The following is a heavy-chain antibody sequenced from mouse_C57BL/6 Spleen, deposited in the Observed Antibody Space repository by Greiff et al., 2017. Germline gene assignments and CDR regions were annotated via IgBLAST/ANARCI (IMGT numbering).Heavy chain of an antibody. CDR3: ARDGDLLRFDY. Sequence: EVKLEESGPGLVKPSQSLSLTCSVTGYSITSGYYWNWIRQFPGNKLEWMGYLSYDGSNNYNPSLKNRISITRDTSKNQFFLKLNSVTTEDTATYYCARDGDLLRFDYWGQGTTRTVSS. CDR1: GYSITSGYY. J-gene: IGHJ2*01. CDR2: LSYDGSN. D-gene: IGHD2-1*01. V-gene: IGHV3-6*01.